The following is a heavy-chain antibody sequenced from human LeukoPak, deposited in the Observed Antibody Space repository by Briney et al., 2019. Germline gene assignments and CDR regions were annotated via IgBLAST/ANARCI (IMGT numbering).Heavy chain of an antibody. J-gene: IGHJ4*02. CDR1: GFTFSNYI. V-gene: IGHV3-48*01. CDR3: AKDRDPGRYCGPTNCYRAFDY. Sequence: PGGSLRLSCAASGFTFSNYIMNWVRQAPGKGLEWVSYISSSSSTTYYADSVKGRFTISRDNSKNTLYLQMNSLRTEDTSVYYCAKDRDPGRYCGPTNCYRAFDYWGQGTLVTVPS. CDR2: ISSSSSTT. D-gene: IGHD2-2*02.